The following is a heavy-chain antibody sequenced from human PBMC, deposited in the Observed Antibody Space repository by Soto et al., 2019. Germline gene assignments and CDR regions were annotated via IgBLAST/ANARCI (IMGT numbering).Heavy chain of an antibody. CDR2: MNPNSCNT. CDR1: GYTFTSYD. D-gene: IGHD6-19*01. CDR3: ASTTTRGGSGWSDY. Sequence: QVQLVQSGAEVKKPGASVKVSCKASGYTFTSYDINWGRQATGQGLEWMGWMNPNSCNTGYAQKFQGRVTMTRNTSISTAYMELSSLRSEDTAVYYCASTTTRGGSGWSDYWGQGTLVTVSA. J-gene: IGHJ4*02. V-gene: IGHV1-8*01.